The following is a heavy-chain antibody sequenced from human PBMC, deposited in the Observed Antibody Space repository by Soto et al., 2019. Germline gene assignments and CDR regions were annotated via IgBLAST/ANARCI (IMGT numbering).Heavy chain of an antibody. CDR2: VYHSGTT. Sequence: SETLSLTCAVSGGSICSSNWWSWVRQPPGKGLEWIWEVYHSGTTNYNPSLKSRVTIVVDKSKNQFSLIMSSVTAADTAVYYCARFGGGLDVWGQGNTLTVSS. CDR1: GGSICSSNW. CDR3: ARFGGGLDV. J-gene: IGHJ6*02. V-gene: IGHV4-4*02. D-gene: IGHD3-10*01.